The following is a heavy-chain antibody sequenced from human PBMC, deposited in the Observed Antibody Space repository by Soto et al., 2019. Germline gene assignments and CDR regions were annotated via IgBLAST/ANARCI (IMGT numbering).Heavy chain of an antibody. CDR1: GFTFSSYA. J-gene: IGHJ4*02. CDR2: ISGSGGNT. Sequence: GGSLRLSCAASGFTFSSYAMSWVRQAPGKGLEWVSAISGSGGNTYYADSVKGRFTISRDNSKNTLYLQMNSLRAEDTAVYYCAKDQSGDYSNYDPFDYWGQGTLVTVSS. CDR3: AKDQSGDYSNYDPFDY. D-gene: IGHD4-4*01. V-gene: IGHV3-23*01.